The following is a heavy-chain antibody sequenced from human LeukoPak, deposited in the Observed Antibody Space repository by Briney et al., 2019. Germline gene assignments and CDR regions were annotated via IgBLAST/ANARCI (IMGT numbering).Heavy chain of an antibody. J-gene: IGHJ4*02. CDR3: ARAGGGGREILRPIDY. CDR1: GGTLSSYY. CDR2: MYYSGNT. Sequence: SGTLSLTCTVSGGTLSSYYWNWLRQPPGKGLEWIGYMYYSGNTNNNHSLKRGDTISVDTSKNQVSLKLRSVTAADTAVYYCARAGGGGREILRPIDYWGQGTLVTVSS. D-gene: IGHD3-16*01. V-gene: IGHV4-59*01.